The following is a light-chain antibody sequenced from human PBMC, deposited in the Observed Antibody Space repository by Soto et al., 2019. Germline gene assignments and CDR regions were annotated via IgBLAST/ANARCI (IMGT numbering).Light chain of an antibody. CDR3: SSYISSSTLTYV. CDR1: NSDVGGYDY. CDR2: EVS. J-gene: IGLJ1*01. Sequence: QSALTQPASVSGSPGQSITISCTGTNSDVGGYDYVSWYQQHPGKAPKLLIFEVSNRPSGVSNRFSGSKSGKTASLTISGLQAEDEADYYCSSYISSSTLTYVFGTGTKLTVL. V-gene: IGLV2-14*01.